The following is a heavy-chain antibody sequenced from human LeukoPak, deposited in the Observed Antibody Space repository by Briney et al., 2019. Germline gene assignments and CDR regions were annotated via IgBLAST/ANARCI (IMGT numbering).Heavy chain of an antibody. CDR2: ISSSSSYI. CDR1: GFTFSSYS. CDR3: AREVSCSSTSCLGAFDI. J-gene: IGHJ3*02. Sequence: GGSLRLSCAASGFTFSSYSMKWVRQAPGKGLEWVSSISSSSSYIYYADSVKGRFTISRDNAKNSLYLQMNSLRAEDTALCYCAREVSCSSTSCLGAFDIWGQGTMVTVSS. D-gene: IGHD2-2*01. V-gene: IGHV3-21*01.